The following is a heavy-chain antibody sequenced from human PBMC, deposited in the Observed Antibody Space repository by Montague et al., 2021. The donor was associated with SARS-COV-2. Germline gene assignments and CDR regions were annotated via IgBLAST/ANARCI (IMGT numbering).Heavy chain of an antibody. CDR1: HGSTSSSSYY. CDR2: IYHTGRT. Sequence: SETLSLTCTVSHGSTSSSSYYWGWIRQPPGKGLEWIGGIYHTGRTYNNPSLKSRVTLSVDTSRNQFSLKVSSVTAAETAMYYCAVVDILTGYSLNYWGQGTLVPVSS. CDR3: AVVDILTGYSLNY. J-gene: IGHJ4*02. D-gene: IGHD3-9*01. V-gene: IGHV4-39*01.